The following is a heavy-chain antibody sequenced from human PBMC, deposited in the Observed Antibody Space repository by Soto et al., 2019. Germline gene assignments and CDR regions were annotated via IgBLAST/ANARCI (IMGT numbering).Heavy chain of an antibody. Sequence: ASVKVSCKASGYTFTSYAISWVRQAPGQGLEWMGWISAYNGNTNYAQKLQGRVTMTTDTSTTTAYMELRSLRSDDTAVYYCTTDPVTMIVVVPSSGWGQGTLVTVSS. J-gene: IGHJ4*02. CDR2: ISAYNGNT. V-gene: IGHV1-18*01. CDR3: TTDPVTMIVVVPSSG. D-gene: IGHD3-22*01. CDR1: GYTFTSYA.